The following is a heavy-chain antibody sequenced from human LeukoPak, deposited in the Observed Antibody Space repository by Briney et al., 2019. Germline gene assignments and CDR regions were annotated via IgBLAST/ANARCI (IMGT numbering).Heavy chain of an antibody. CDR1: GGSFSGYY. V-gene: IGHV4-34*01. CDR2: INHSGST. CDR3: ARSDSMVRGVIGLYYYYGMDV. J-gene: IGHJ6*04. D-gene: IGHD3-10*01. Sequence: SETLSLTCAVYGGSFSGYYWSWIRQPPGKGLEWIGEINHSGSTNYNPFLKSRVTISVDTSKNQFSLKLSSVTAADTAVYYCARSDSMVRGVIGLYYYYGMDVWGKGTTVTVSS.